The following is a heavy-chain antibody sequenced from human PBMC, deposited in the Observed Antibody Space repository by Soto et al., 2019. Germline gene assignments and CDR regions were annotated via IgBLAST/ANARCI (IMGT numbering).Heavy chain of an antibody. CDR3: ATRDSYYGMDF. Sequence: PXGTLTLTCGVYGGAFSGYHWSGIRQAPGKGLEWIGEISQSGSTNYSPSLKSRVTMSVDTSKKQFSLKLSSVTAADTALYYCATRDSYYGMDFWGQGTTVTVSS. V-gene: IGHV4-34*01. CDR2: ISQSGST. J-gene: IGHJ6*02. CDR1: GGAFSGYH.